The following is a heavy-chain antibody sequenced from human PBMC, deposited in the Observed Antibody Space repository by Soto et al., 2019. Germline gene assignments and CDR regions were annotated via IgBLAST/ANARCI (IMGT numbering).Heavy chain of an antibody. J-gene: IGHJ5*02. CDR3: ARGPPGYCSGGSCYWFDP. Sequence: GGSLRLSCAASGFTFDDYGMSWVRQAPGKGLEWVSGINWNGGSTGYADSVKGRFTISRDNAKNTLYLQMNSLRAEDTAVYYCARGPPGYCSGGSCYWFDPWGQGTLVTVSS. D-gene: IGHD2-15*01. CDR1: GFTFDDYG. V-gene: IGHV3-20*04. CDR2: INWNGGST.